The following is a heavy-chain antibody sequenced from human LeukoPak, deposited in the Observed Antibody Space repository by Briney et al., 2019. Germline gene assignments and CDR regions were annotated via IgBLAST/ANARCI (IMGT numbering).Heavy chain of an antibody. CDR3: ARTTEGGYTYGYFYYYYMDV. J-gene: IGHJ6*03. CDR2: VYYSGRT. Sequence: SETLSLTCTVSGGSISTYYWNWIRQPPGKGLEWIGYVYYSGRTNYNPSLKSRVTISIDTSKSQFSLKLSSVTAADTAVYYCARTTEGGYTYGYFYYYYMDVWGKGTTVTISS. D-gene: IGHD5-18*01. V-gene: IGHV4-59*01. CDR1: GGSISTYY.